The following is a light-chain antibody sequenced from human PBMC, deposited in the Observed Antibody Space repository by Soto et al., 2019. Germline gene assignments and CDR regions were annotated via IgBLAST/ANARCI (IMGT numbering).Light chain of an antibody. CDR3: QQYGSSPYT. J-gene: IGKJ2*01. CDR2: GAS. V-gene: IGKV3-20*01. Sequence: EIVLTQSPGTLSLSPGERATLSCRASQSVSSSYLAWYQQKPGQAPRLLIYGASSRATGIPDRFSGSGSGTDFTLTISRLEPEDFAVYYCQQYGSSPYTFGQGTEPEIK. CDR1: QSVSSSY.